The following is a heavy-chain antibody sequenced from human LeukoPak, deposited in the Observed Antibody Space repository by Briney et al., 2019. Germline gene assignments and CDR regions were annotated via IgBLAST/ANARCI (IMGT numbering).Heavy chain of an antibody. CDR1: GFNFDDYG. CDR3: ARGRDCSSTSCYFGHYYYMDV. J-gene: IGHJ6*03. Sequence: GGSLRLSCAASGFNFDDYGMSWVRQAPGKGLEWVSGINWNGGSTGYADSVKGRFTISRDNAKNSLYLQLSSLRAEDTALYHCARGRDCSSTSCYFGHYYYMDVWGKGTTVTVSS. V-gene: IGHV3-20*01. CDR2: INWNGGST. D-gene: IGHD2-2*01.